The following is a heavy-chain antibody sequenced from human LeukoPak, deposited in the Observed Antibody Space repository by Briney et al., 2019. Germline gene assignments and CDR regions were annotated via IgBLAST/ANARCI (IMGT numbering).Heavy chain of an antibody. V-gene: IGHV3-49*04. CDR3: TREDYYGSGSYYAIV. J-gene: IGHJ6*04. D-gene: IGHD3-10*01. CDR1: GFTFSSYG. CDR2: IRSKAYGGTT. Sequence: GGSLRLSCAASGFTFSSYGMHWARQAPGKGLEWVGFIRSKAYGGTTEYAASVKGRFTISRDDSKSIAYLQMNSLKTEDTAVYYCTREDYYGSGSYYAIVWGKGTTVTVSS.